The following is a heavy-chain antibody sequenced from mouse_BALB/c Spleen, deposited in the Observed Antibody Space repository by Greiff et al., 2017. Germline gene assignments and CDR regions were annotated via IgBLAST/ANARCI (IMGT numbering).Heavy chain of an antibody. J-gene: IGHJ3*01. CDR1: GFTFSDYY. CDR2: ISDGGSYT. CDR3: ARDYGNYGEFAY. Sequence: EVQGVESGGGLVKPGGSLKLSCAASGFTFSDYYMYWVRQTPEKRLEWVATISDGGSYTYYPDSVKGRFTISRDNAKNNLYLQMSSLKSEDTAMYYCARDYGNYGEFAYWGQGTLVTVSA. D-gene: IGHD2-1*01. V-gene: IGHV5-4*02.